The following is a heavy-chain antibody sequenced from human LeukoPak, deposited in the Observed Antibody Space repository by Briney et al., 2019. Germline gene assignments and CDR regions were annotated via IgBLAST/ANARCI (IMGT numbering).Heavy chain of an antibody. CDR3: ARGLPQWLVPGWFDP. Sequence: GGSLRLSCAASGFTFSSYSMNWVRQAPGKGLEWVSSISSSSSYIYYADSVKGRFTISRDNAKNSLYLQINSLRAEDTAVYYCARGLPQWLVPGWFDPWGQGTLVTVSS. V-gene: IGHV3-21*01. CDR1: GFTFSSYS. J-gene: IGHJ5*02. D-gene: IGHD6-19*01. CDR2: ISSSSSYI.